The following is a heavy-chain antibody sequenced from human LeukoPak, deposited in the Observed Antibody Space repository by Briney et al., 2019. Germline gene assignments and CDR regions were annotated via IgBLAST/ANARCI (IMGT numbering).Heavy chain of an antibody. V-gene: IGHV4-4*07. CDR1: GGSISGYY. CDR2: IFTGGST. D-gene: IGHD2-8*01. CDR3: ARGYCSNGVCYYPFYFDF. J-gene: IGHJ4*02. Sequence: SETLSLTCTVSGGSISGYYWSWIRQPAGKGLEWIGRIFTGGSTNYNPSLKGRVTMSVDTSKNHFSLNLSSVTAADTAVYYCARGYCSNGVCYYPFYFDFWGQGTLVTVSS.